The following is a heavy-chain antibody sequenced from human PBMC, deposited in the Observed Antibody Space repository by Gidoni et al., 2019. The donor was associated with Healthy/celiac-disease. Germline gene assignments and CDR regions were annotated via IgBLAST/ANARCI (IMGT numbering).Heavy chain of an antibody. Sequence: QVPLVASGGGVVQPGRSLRLYCAASGSTFSNYAMHWVRQAPGKGLGWVAVRSYDGSNTYYADSVKGRFTISRDNSKNTLYLQMNSLRAEDTAVYYCARGFVVYDPFEYWCQGTLVTVSS. V-gene: IGHV3-30-3*01. J-gene: IGHJ4*02. CDR1: GSTFSNYA. CDR3: ARGFVVYDPFEY. D-gene: IGHD2-8*02. CDR2: RSYDGSNT.